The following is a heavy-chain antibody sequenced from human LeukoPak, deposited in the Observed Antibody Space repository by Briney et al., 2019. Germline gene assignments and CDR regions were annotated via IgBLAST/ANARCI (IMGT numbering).Heavy chain of an antibody. D-gene: IGHD3-10*01. V-gene: IGHV3-43*02. CDR3: AIAYESGSFYRAFAY. CDR2: ISGDSDNK. CDR1: GFNVAAYA. J-gene: IGHJ4*02. Sequence: GGSLRLSCAASGFNVAAYAMYWVRQPPGKSLEGGSLISGDSDNKYSAASVKGRFAISRDNSKNSLYLQMNSLTTEDTALYYCAIAYESGSFYRAFAYWGQGALVTVSS.